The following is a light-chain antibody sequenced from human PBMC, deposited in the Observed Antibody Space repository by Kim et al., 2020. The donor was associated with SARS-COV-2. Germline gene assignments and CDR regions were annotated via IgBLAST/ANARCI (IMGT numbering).Light chain of an antibody. CDR2: AAS. CDR1: QGINNY. V-gene: IGKV1-16*02. Sequence: DIQMTQSPSSLSASVGDRVTITCRASQGINNYLAWFQQKPGEAPKALIYAASSLHSGVPSKFSGSRSGTDFTLTINSVQPEDFATYYCQQYSAYPYTFGQGTKLEI. CDR3: QQYSAYPYT. J-gene: IGKJ2*01.